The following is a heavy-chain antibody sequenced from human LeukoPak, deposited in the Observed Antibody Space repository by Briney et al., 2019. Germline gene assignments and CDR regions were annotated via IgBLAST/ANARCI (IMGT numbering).Heavy chain of an antibody. CDR2: ISTSSSYI. J-gene: IGHJ4*02. CDR3: ARDSTMDYNYFDY. Sequence: GGSLRLSCAASGFTVSSYSMNWVRQAPGKGLEWVSSISTSSSYISYADSVKGRFTTSRDNAKNSLYLQMNSLRAEDTAVYYCARDSTMDYNYFDYWGQGTLVTVSS. V-gene: IGHV3-21*01. D-gene: IGHD4/OR15-4a*01. CDR1: GFTVSSYS.